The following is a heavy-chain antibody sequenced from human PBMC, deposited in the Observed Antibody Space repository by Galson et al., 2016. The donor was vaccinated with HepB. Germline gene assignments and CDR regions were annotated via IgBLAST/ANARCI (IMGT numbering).Heavy chain of an antibody. CDR2: ISGNGGET. CDR3: ARDPGASTWC. V-gene: IGHV3-23*01. D-gene: IGHD6-13*01. J-gene: IGHJ4*02. CDR1: GFTFTHYA. Sequence: SLRLSCAASGFTFTHYALTWIRQAPGKGLEWVSTISGNGGETFYADSVKGRFSISRDNSKNTLYLQMNSLRAEDTAVYYCARDPGASTWCWGQGTLVTVAS.